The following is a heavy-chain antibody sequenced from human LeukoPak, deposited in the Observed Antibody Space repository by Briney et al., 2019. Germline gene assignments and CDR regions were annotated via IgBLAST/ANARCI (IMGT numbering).Heavy chain of an antibody. V-gene: IGHV1-2*02. CDR3: ARPLAASLTWFDP. Sequence: GASVKVSCKASGYTFTSYYMHWVRQAPGQGLEWMGWINPNSGGTNYAQKFQGRVTMTRDTSISTAYMELSRLRSDDTAVYYCARPLAASLTWFDPWGQGTLVTVSS. D-gene: IGHD2-15*01. CDR1: GYTFTSYY. J-gene: IGHJ5*02. CDR2: INPNSGGT.